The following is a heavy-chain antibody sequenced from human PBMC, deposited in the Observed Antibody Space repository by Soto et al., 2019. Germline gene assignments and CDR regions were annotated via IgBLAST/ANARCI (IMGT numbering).Heavy chain of an antibody. D-gene: IGHD2-15*01. V-gene: IGHV1-46*03. CDR1: GYTFTSYY. J-gene: IGHJ3*02. Sequence: ASVKVSCKASGYTFTSYYMHWVRQAPGQGLEWMGIINPSGGSTSYAQKFQGRVTMTRDTSTSTVYMELSSLRSEDTAVYYCARVGVVVAAYDAFDIWGQGTMVTVSS. CDR2: INPSGGST. CDR3: ARVGVVVAAYDAFDI.